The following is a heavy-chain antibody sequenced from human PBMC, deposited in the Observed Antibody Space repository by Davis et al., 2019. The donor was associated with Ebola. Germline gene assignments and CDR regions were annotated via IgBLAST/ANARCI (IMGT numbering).Heavy chain of an antibody. CDR1: GFTFSSYA. Sequence: GGFLRLSCAASGFTFSSYAMHWVRQAPGKGLEWVAVISYDGSNKYYADSVKGRFTISRDNSKNTLYLQMNSLRAEDTAVYYCAREYSSIAALYYYGMDVWGKGTTVTVSS. CDR2: ISYDGSNK. J-gene: IGHJ6*04. D-gene: IGHD6-6*01. V-gene: IGHV3-30-3*01. CDR3: AREYSSIAALYYYGMDV.